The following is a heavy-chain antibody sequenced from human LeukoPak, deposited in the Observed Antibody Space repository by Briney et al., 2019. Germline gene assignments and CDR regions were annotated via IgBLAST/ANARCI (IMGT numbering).Heavy chain of an antibody. CDR1: GFTVSSNY. D-gene: IGHD6-19*01. Sequence: PGGSLRLSCAASGFTVSSNYMSWVRQAPGKGLEWVSDINWNGRSTGYADSVKGRFTISRDNAKNSLYLQMNSLRAEDTALYYCARGHSSGWYNYFDYWGQGTLVTVSS. CDR2: INWNGRST. J-gene: IGHJ4*02. V-gene: IGHV3-20*04. CDR3: ARGHSSGWYNYFDY.